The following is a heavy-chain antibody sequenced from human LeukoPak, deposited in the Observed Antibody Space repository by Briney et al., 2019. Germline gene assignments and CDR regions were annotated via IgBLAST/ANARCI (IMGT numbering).Heavy chain of an antibody. J-gene: IGHJ5*02. V-gene: IGHV4-61*08. CDR1: GGSISSGGYS. D-gene: IGHD4-23*01. CDR2: IYYSGST. CDR3: ARARLLGWPFLFDP. Sequence: PSETLSLTCAVSGGSISSGGYSWSWIRQPPGKGLEWIGYIYYSGSTNYNPSLKSRVTISVDTSKNQFSLKLSSVTAADTAVYYRARARLLGWPFLFDPWGQGTLVTVSS.